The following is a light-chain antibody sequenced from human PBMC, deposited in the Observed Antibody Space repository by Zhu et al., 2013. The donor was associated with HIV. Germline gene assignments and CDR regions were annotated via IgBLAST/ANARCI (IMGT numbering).Light chain of an antibody. CDR2: DAS. J-gene: IGKJ1*01. CDR1: QDISNY. Sequence: DIQMTQSPSSLSASVGDRVTITCQASQDISNYLNWYQQKPGKAPKLLIYDASNLETGVPSRFSGSGSGTEFTLTITGLQPEDFATYYCQQYNSYWTFGQGTKVEIK. CDR3: QQYNSYWT. V-gene: IGKV1-33*01.